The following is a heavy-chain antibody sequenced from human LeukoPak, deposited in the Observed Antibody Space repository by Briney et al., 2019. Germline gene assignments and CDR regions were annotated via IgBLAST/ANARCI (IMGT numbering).Heavy chain of an antibody. CDR1: GFTFSRFG. V-gene: IGHV3-30*02. CDR3: ARQGPSMYDWSSDDAFDI. CDR2: IRSDGTVK. J-gene: IGHJ3*02. Sequence: QTGGSLRLSCVASGFTFSRFGIHWVRQAPTKGLQWVAFIRSDGTVKFYADLVKGRLTLSRDNSKNTLFLQMHSLTPEDTALYYCARQGPSMYDWSSDDAFDIWGQGTMVTVSS. D-gene: IGHD1-20*01.